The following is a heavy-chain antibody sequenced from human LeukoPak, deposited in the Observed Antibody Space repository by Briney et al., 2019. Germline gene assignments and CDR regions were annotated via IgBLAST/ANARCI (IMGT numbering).Heavy chain of an antibody. CDR2: INPNSGGT. CDR1: GYTFTGYY. CDR3: ASGGERYSSGWYGDY. D-gene: IGHD6-19*01. J-gene: IGHJ4*02. Sequence: ASVKVSCKASGYTFTGYYMHWVRQAPGQGLEWMGWINPNSGGTKYAQKFQGRVTMTRDTSISTAYMELSRLTSDDTAVYYCASGGERYSSGWYGDYWGQGTLVTISS. V-gene: IGHV1-2*02.